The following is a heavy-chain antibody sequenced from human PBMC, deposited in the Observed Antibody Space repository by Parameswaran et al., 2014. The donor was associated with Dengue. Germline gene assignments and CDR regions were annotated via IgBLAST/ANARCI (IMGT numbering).Heavy chain of an antibody. V-gene: IGHV3-33*01. J-gene: IGHJ3*02. Sequence: QAGGSLRLSCAASGFTLSNYGMHWVRQAPGKGLEWVALIWYDGSDTYYADSLKGRFTISRDNSKNMLYLQMNSLRAEDTAVYYCARERLYAGPFHDALDIWGLGTMVTVSS. CDR1: GFTLSNYG. CDR2: IWYDGSDT. D-gene: IGHD5/OR15-5a*01. CDR3: ARERLYAGPFHDALDI.